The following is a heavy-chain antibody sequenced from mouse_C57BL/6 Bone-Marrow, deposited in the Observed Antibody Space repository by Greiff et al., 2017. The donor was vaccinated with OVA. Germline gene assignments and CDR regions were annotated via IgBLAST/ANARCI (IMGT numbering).Heavy chain of an antibody. CDR1: GFSLTSYG. CDR3: AKNSEYGSSHWYFDV. CDR2: IWRGGST. Sequence: VKLQESGPGLVQPSQSLSITCTVSGFSLTSYGVHWVRQSPGKGLEWLGVIWRGGSTDYNAAFMSRLSITKDNSKSQVFFKMNSLQADDTAIYYCAKNSEYGSSHWYFDVWGTGTTVTVSS. J-gene: IGHJ1*03. V-gene: IGHV2-5*01. D-gene: IGHD1-1*01.